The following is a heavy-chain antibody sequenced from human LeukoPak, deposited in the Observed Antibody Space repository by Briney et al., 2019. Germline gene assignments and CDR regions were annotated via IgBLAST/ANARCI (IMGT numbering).Heavy chain of an antibody. CDR1: GFTFDDYG. CDR3: ARSFAVSGSLIGAYYYYMDV. V-gene: IGHV3-20*04. CDR2: INWNGGST. D-gene: IGHD1-26*01. Sequence: TGGSLRLSCAASGFTFDDYGMSWVRQAPGKGLEWVSGINWNGGSTGYADSVKGRFAISRDNAKNFLYLQMNSLRAEDTALYYCARSFAVSGSLIGAYYYYMDVWGKGTTVTVSS. J-gene: IGHJ6*03.